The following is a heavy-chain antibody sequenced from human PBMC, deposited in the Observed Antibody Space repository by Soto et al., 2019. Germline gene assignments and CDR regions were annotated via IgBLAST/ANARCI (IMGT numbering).Heavy chain of an antibody. V-gene: IGHV1-69*13. CDR2: IIPIFGTA. Sequence: GXSXKVSFKAAGGTXSSYAIGLVRQAPGQGLEWMGGIIPIFGTANYAQKFQGRVTITADESTRTAYMELSSLRSEDTAVYYCASILGYCSSTSCPDIWGQGTMVTVSS. CDR1: GGTXSSYA. D-gene: IGHD2-2*01. CDR3: ASILGYCSSTSCPDI. J-gene: IGHJ3*02.